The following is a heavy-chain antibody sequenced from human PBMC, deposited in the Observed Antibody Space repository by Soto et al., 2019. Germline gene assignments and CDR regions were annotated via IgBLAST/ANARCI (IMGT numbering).Heavy chain of an antibody. CDR1: GFTFRTYG. V-gene: IGHV3-30*03. CDR3: ATLSVTARPFDY. D-gene: IGHD6-6*01. J-gene: IGHJ4*02. Sequence: ESGGSVVQHGRCLRLSCAASGFTFRTYGMHWVRQAAGKGLEWLALISNSGTDAYYADPVKGRFTISRDNSKNTLFLQMNSLRAEDTAVYYCATLSVTARPFDYWGQGTQVTVSS. CDR2: ISNSGTDA.